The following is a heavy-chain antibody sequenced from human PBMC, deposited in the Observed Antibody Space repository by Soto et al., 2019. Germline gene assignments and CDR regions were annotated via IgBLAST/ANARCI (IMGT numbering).Heavy chain of an antibody. V-gene: IGHV3-9*01. Sequence: GGSLRLSCAASGFTFDDYAMHWVRQAPGKGLEWVSGISWNSGSIGYADSVKGRFTISRDNAKNSLYLQMNSLRAGDTALYYCAKDSRAGDYVGWGQGTLVTLSS. J-gene: IGHJ4*02. CDR3: AKDSRAGDYVG. CDR1: GFTFDDYA. CDR2: ISWNSGSI. D-gene: IGHD3-16*01.